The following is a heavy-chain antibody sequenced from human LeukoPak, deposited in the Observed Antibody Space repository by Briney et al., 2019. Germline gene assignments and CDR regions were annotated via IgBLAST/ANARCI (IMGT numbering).Heavy chain of an antibody. CDR3: ARRLGDGYYYFDY. Sequence: PSETLSLTCTVSGGSISSSSYYWGWIRQPPGKGLEWIGSIYYSGSTYYNPSLKSRVTISVDTSNNQFSLKLSSVTAADTAVYYCARRLGDGYYYFDYWGQGTLVTVSS. CDR2: IYYSGST. CDR1: GGSISSSSYY. J-gene: IGHJ4*02. V-gene: IGHV4-39*01. D-gene: IGHD5-24*01.